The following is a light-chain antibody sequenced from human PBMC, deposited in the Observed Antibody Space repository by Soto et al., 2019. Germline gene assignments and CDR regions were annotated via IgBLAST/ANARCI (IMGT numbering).Light chain of an antibody. Sequence: DIVMTQSPLSLSVTPGEPASISCRSSQSLLHGTGYNYLDWYLQKPGQSPQLLIYLGSHRASGVPDRFRGSGSGTDFTLKISRVEAEDAGIYYCMQVLQTMYTIGQGTKLEIK. V-gene: IGKV2-28*01. CDR1: QSLLHGTGYNY. CDR2: LGS. CDR3: MQVLQTMYT. J-gene: IGKJ2*01.